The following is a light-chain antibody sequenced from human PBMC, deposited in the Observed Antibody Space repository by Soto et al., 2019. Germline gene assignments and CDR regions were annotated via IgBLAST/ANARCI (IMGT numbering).Light chain of an antibody. J-gene: IGLJ2*01. CDR2: EVS. CDR1: SSDVDTYKY. CDR3: CSYAGSTTRVL. V-gene: IGLV2-14*01. Sequence: QSVLTQPASVSGSPGQSIIISCTGTSSDVDTYKYVSWYQQHPGKAPKLMIYEVSHRPSGVSDRFSGSKSGNTASLTISGLQAEDEADYYCCSYAGSTTRVLFGGGTKVTVL.